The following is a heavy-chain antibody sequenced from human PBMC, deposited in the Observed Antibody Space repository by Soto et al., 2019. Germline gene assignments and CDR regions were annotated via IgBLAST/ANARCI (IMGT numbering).Heavy chain of an antibody. J-gene: IGHJ4*02. V-gene: IGHV4-4*07. CDR3: AREDYYDTGYYVV. CDR2: IYTSATT. CDR1: GRSMSGYY. D-gene: IGHD3-9*01. Sequence: PSETLSLTCTVSGRSMSGYYWSWIRQPAGERLEWIGRIYTSATTDFNPSLKGRVTMSVDTSKNQFSLKLTSVTAADTALYYCAREDYYDTGYYVVWGQGTQVTVSS.